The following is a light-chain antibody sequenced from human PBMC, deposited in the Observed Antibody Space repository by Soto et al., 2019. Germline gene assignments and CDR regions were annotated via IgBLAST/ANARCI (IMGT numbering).Light chain of an antibody. CDR3: QQYGSSPLT. CDR2: GAS. V-gene: IGKV3-20*01. CDR1: QSVSSSY. J-gene: IGKJ4*01. Sequence: EIELTQSPGTLSLSPGERATLTCRASQSVSSSYLAWYQQKPGQAPRLLIYGASSMATGIPERFSGSGSGTDFTLTISRLEPEDFAVYYCQQYGSSPLTFGGGTKVEIK.